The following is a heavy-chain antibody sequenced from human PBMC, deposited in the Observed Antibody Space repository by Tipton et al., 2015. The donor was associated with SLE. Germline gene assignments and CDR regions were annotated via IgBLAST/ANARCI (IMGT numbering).Heavy chain of an antibody. D-gene: IGHD4/OR15-4a*01. V-gene: IGHV5-51*03. CDR1: GYSFTGYW. J-gene: IGHJ3*02. CDR3: ASSVVLEAFDI. CDR2: FYPGDSYT. Sequence: QLVQSGAEVKKPGESLKISCKGSGYSFTGYWIGWVRQMPGKGLEWMGNFYPGDSYTRYSPTLQGQVTISADKSISTAFLQWSCLKASDTALYYFASSVVLEAFDIWGQVTMVTVSS.